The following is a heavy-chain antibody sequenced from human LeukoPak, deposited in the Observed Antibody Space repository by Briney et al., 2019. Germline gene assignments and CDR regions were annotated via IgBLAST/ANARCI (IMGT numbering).Heavy chain of an antibody. J-gene: IGHJ4*02. V-gene: IGHV3-30*02. CDR1: QFTFSTYG. CDR2: IRFDGSNK. CDR3: APPDFDY. Sequence: GESLRLSCAASQFTFSTYGMHWVRQAPGKGLEWVAFIRFDGSNKYYADSVKGRFTISRDNAKNTLYPQMNNLRAEDTAVYYCAPPDFDYWGQGTLVTVSS.